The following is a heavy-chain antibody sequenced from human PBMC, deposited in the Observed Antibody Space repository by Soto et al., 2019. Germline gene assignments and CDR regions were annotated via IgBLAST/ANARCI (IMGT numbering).Heavy chain of an antibody. D-gene: IGHD1-26*01. CDR1: GFTFGDYA. V-gene: IGHV3-9*01. CDR3: ARDMHAGFTHYFDP. Sequence: PGGSLRLSCAASGFTFGDYAMHWVRQAPGKGLEWVAGISWGSYDVGYVDSVKGRFTISLDTSKNQLSLKLTSMTAADTAVYYCARDMHAGFTHYFDPWGQGTLVTVSS. J-gene: IGHJ5*02. CDR2: ISWGSYDV.